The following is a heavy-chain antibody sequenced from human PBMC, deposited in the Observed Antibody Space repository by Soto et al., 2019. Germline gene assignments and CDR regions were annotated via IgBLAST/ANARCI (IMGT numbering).Heavy chain of an antibody. Sequence: EVQLLESGGGLVQPGGSLRLSCAASGLTFSSYAMSWVRQAPGKGLEWVSAISGSGAVTYYADSVKGRFTISRDNSINTLYRQMNSLRAEDTAVYYCAKDKGCTSATCHWNAFDIWGQGTMVTVSS. J-gene: IGHJ3*02. CDR3: AKDKGCTSATCHWNAFDI. D-gene: IGHD2-15*01. CDR2: ISGSGAVT. V-gene: IGHV3-23*01. CDR1: GLTFSSYA.